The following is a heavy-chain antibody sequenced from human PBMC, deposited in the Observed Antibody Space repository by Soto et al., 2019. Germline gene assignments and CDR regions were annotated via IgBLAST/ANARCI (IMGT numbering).Heavy chain of an antibody. V-gene: IGHV3-30*18. CDR2: ISYDGSNK. CDR3: AKIGGIAARLDWFDP. D-gene: IGHD6-6*01. CDR1: GFTFSSYG. J-gene: IGHJ5*02. Sequence: GGSLRLSCAASGFTFSSYGMHWVRQAPGKGLEWVAVISYDGSNKYYADSVKGRFTISRDNSKNTLYLQMNSLRAGDTAVYYCAKIGGIAARLDWFDPWGQGTLVTVSS.